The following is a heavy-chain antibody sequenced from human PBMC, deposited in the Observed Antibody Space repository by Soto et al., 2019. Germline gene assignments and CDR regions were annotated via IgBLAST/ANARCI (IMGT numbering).Heavy chain of an antibody. D-gene: IGHD3-10*01. CDR3: ARGKGVYYYYGMDV. J-gene: IGHJ6*02. V-gene: IGHV3-30-3*01. Sequence: GGSLRLSCAASGFTFSSYAMHWVRQAPGKGLEWVAVISYDGSNKYYADSVKGRFTISRDNSKNALYLQMNSLRAEDTAVYYCARGKGVYYYYGMDVWGQGTTVTVSS. CDR2: ISYDGSNK. CDR1: GFTFSSYA.